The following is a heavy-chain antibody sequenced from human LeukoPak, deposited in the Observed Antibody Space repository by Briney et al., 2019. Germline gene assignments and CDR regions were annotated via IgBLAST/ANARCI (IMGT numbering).Heavy chain of an antibody. CDR2: IYPGDSDT. Sequence: GESLKISCKGSGYSFTTYWIGWVRQMPGKGLELMGIIYPGDSDTTYSPSSQGQVTISAGKSISTAYLQWSSLKASDTAMYYCARSGIVGAKAAFDIWGQGTMVTVSS. D-gene: IGHD1-26*01. CDR1: GYSFTTYW. CDR3: ARSGIVGAKAAFDI. J-gene: IGHJ3*02. V-gene: IGHV5-51*01.